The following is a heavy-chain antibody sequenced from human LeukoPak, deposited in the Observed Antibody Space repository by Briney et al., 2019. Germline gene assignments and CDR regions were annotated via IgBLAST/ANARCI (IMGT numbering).Heavy chain of an antibody. J-gene: IGHJ2*01. V-gene: IGHV4-4*02. CDR2: IYHRGTT. D-gene: IGHD3-22*01. CDR3: ARRQYYDSTGYFAL. CDR1: GFTFSSYSM. Sequence: GSLRLSCAASGFTFSSYSMNWVRQPPGKGLEWIGEIYHRGTTNFNPSLNSRVSISIDKSKNQFSLKLSSVTAADTAVYYCARRQYYDSTGYFALWGRGTLVTVSS.